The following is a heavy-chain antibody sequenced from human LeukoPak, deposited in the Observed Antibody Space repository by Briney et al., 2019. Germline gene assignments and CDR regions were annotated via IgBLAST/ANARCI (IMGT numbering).Heavy chain of an antibody. CDR3: AKDIDSSSWEAFDI. CDR2: ISWNSGSI. CDR1: GFTFDDYA. J-gene: IGHJ3*02. V-gene: IGHV3-9*01. Sequence: PGRSLRLSCAASGFTFDDYAMHWVRQAPGKGLEWVSGISWNSGSIGYADSVKGRFTISRDKAKNSLYLQMNSLRAEDTALYYCAKDIDSSSWEAFDIWDQGTMVTVSS. D-gene: IGHD6-13*01.